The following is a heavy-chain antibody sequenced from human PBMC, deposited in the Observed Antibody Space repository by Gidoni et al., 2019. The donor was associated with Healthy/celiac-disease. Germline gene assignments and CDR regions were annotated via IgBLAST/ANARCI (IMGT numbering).Heavy chain of an antibody. J-gene: IGHJ4*02. V-gene: IGHV3-21*01. CDR2: ISSSSSYI. Sequence: EVQLVESGGGLVKPGGSLRLSCAASGFTFSSYSMNWVRQAPGKGLEWVSSISSSSSYIYYADSVKGRFTISRDNAKNSLYLQMNSLRAEDTAVYYCARGYYDSSGYYPSADYYFDYWGQGTLVTVSS. CDR3: ARGYYDSSGYYPSADYYFDY. CDR1: GFTFSSYS. D-gene: IGHD3-22*01.